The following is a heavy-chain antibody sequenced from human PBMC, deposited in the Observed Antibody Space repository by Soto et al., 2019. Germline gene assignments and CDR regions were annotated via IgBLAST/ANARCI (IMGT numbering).Heavy chain of an antibody. J-gene: IGHJ4*02. V-gene: IGHV1-8*01. CDR3: ARPKYDSSGYYEGLGFDY. Sequence: ASVKVSCKASGYTFTSYDINWVRQATGQGLEWMGWMNPNSGNTGYAQKLQGRVTMTRNTSISTAYMELSSLRSEDTAVYYCARPKYDSSGYYEGLGFDYWGQGTLVTVSS. CDR1: GYTFTSYD. D-gene: IGHD3-22*01. CDR2: MNPNSGNT.